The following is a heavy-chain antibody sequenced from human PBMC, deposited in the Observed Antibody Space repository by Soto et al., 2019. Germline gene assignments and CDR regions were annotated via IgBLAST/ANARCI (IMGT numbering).Heavy chain of an antibody. Sequence: QPGGSLRLSCTASGFSLGDYGVSWVRQAPGKGLEWVGFIRREVYGGTTEYAASVKGRFVFSRDDSENIAYLQMDSLKTEDTAVYYCTRVGGFSKTDSWGQGTLVTVSS. CDR3: TRVGGFSKTDS. V-gene: IGHV3-49*04. CDR1: GFSLGDYG. CDR2: IRREVYGGTT. D-gene: IGHD3-16*01. J-gene: IGHJ4*02.